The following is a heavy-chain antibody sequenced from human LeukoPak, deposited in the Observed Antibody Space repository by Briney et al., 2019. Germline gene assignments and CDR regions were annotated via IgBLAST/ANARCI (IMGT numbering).Heavy chain of an antibody. CDR1: GFTVSSNY. Sequence: GGSLRLSCAASGFTVSSNYMSWVRQAPGKGLEWVSVIYAGGNTYYADSVKERFTISRDNSRNTLYLQMNSLRVEDAAVYYRAKDVAGYYFDYWGQGTLVTVSS. V-gene: IGHV3-66*01. CDR2: IYAGGNT. CDR3: AKDVAGYYFDY. J-gene: IGHJ4*02. D-gene: IGHD2-15*01.